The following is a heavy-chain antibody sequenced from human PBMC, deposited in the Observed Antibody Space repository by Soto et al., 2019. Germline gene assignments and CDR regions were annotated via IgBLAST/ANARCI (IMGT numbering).Heavy chain of an antibody. J-gene: IGHJ6*02. Sequence: EVQLLKSGGGLVQPGGSLRLSCAASGFTFSSYAMSWVRQAPGKGLEWVSAISGSGGSTYYADSVKGRFTISRDNSKNTLYLQMSSLRAEDTAVYYCAKDMYSSSWYFYYYSMDVWGQGTTVTVSS. V-gene: IGHV3-23*01. CDR3: AKDMYSSSWYFYYYSMDV. CDR1: GFTFSSYA. CDR2: ISGSGGST. D-gene: IGHD6-13*01.